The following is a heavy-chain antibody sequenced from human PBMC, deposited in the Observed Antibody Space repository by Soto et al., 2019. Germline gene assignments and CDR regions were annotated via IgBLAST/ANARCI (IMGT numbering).Heavy chain of an antibody. D-gene: IGHD3-10*01. V-gene: IGHV4-34*01. CDR1: GGSFSGCY. CDR2: INHSGST. Sequence: SETLSLTCAVYGGSFSGCYWSWIRQPPGKGLEWIGEINHSGSTNYNPSLKSRVTISVDTSKNQFSLKLSSVTAADTAVYYCASYYGSGSDYNWFDPWGQGTLVTVSS. CDR3: ASYYGSGSDYNWFDP. J-gene: IGHJ5*02.